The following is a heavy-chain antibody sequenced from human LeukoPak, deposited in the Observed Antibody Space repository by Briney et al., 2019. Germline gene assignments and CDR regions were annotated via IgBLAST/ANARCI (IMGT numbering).Heavy chain of an antibody. J-gene: IGHJ5*02. D-gene: IGHD6-19*01. CDR2: INPSGGST. V-gene: IGHV1-46*03. CDR1: GYTFTSYD. CDR3: ARVRRVAVAGDWFDP. Sequence: GASVKVSCKASGYTFTSYDINWVRQAPGQGLEWMGIINPSGGSTSYAQKFQGRVTMTRDTSTSTVYMELSSLRSEDTAVYYCARVRRVAVAGDWFDPWGQGTLVTVSS.